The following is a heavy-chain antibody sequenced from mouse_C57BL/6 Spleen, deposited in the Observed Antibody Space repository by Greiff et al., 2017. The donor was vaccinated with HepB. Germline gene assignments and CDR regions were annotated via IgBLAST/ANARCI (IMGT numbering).Heavy chain of an antibody. CDR2: IDPNSGGT. J-gene: IGHJ3*01. V-gene: IGHV1-72*01. Sequence: VQLQQPGAELVKPGASVKLSCKASGYTFTSYWMHWVKQRPGRGLEWIGRIDPNSGGTKYNEKFKSKATLTVDKPSSTAYMQLSSLTSKDSAVYYCARRSRESFWFAYWGQGTLVTVSA. CDR3: ARRSRESFWFAY. CDR1: GYTFTSYW.